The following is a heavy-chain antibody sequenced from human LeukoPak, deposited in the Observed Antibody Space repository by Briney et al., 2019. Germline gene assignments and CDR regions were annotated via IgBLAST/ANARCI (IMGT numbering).Heavy chain of an antibody. CDR1: GFTFSSYA. CDR3: AKDDRDYDFWSGYFDY. V-gene: IGHV3-30*18. J-gene: IGHJ4*02. D-gene: IGHD3-3*01. CDR2: IPHDASNK. Sequence: GGSLRLSCVASGFTFSSYAMHWVRQAPGKGLEWVAVIPHDASNKDYADSVKGRFTISRDNSKNTLFLQVNSLRAEDTAVYYCAKDDRDYDFWSGYFDYWGQGILVTVSS.